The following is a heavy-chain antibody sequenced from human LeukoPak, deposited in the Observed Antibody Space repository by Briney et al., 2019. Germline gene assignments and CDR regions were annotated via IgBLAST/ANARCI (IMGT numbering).Heavy chain of an antibody. V-gene: IGHV3-7*01. J-gene: IGHJ6*03. CDR2: IKQDGGVK. CDR1: GFSFSNYW. Sequence: GGSLRLSCAASGFSFSNYWMTWVRQAPGKGLEWVASIKQDGGVKYYVESVKGRFTISRDNAKNSLYLQLDSLRAEDTAVYYCARWVAVNSYYYMDVWGKGTTATVSS. D-gene: IGHD6-19*01. CDR3: ARWVAVNSYYYMDV.